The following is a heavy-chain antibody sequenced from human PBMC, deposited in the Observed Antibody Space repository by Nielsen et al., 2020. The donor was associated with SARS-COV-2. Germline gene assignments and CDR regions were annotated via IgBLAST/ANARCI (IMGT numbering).Heavy chain of an antibody. J-gene: IGHJ6*02. Sequence: SETLSLTCAVYGGSFSGYYWSWIRQTPGKGLEWIGEINHSGSTNYNPSLKSRVTISVDTSKNQFSLKLSSVTAADTAVYYCERGLSGSGWYPYYYYGMDVWGQGTTVTVSS. CDR1: GGSFSGYY. V-gene: IGHV4-34*01. CDR2: INHSGST. CDR3: ERGLSGSGWYPYYYYGMDV. D-gene: IGHD6-19*01.